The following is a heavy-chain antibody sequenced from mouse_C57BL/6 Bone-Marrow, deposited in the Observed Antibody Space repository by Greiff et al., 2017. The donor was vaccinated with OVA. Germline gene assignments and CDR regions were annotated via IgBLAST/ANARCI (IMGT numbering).Heavy chain of an antibody. D-gene: IGHD2-2*01. CDR3: ARDYGYGYYYAMDY. V-gene: IGHV1-69*01. CDR2: IDPSDSYT. CDR1: GYTFTSYW. Sequence: QVQLQQPGAELVMPGASVKLSCKASGYTFTSYWMHWVKQRPGPGLEWIGEIDPSDSYTNYNQKFKGKSTLTVDKSSSTAYMQLSSLTSEDSAVYYCARDYGYGYYYAMDYWGQGTSVTVSS. J-gene: IGHJ4*01.